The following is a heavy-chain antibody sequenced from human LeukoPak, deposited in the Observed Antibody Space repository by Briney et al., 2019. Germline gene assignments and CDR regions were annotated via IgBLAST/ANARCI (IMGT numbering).Heavy chain of an antibody. V-gene: IGHV4-61*01. J-gene: IGHJ4*02. CDR1: GGSIRSTTYY. CDR3: AKTTVTTAGSRYFDY. D-gene: IGHD4-17*01. Sequence: SETLSLTCSVSGGSIRSTTYYWSWIRQPPGKGLEWIGYIFSSGSTNYTPSLRSRVTISVDTSKNQFSLKLSSVTPADTAVYYCAKTTVTTAGSRYFDYWGQGTLVTVSS. CDR2: IFSSGST.